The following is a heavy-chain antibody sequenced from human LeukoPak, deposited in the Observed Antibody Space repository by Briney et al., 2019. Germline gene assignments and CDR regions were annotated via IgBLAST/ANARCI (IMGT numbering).Heavy chain of an antibody. CDR3: ARGRGYCSGGSCASRFDP. Sequence: ASVKVSCKASGYTFTSYDINWVRQATGQGLKWMGWMNPNSGNTGYAQKFQGRVTMTRNTSISTAYMELSSLRSEDTAVYYCARGRGYCSGGSCASRFDPWGQGTLVTVSS. CDR2: MNPNSGNT. D-gene: IGHD2-15*01. J-gene: IGHJ5*02. CDR1: GYTFTSYD. V-gene: IGHV1-8*01.